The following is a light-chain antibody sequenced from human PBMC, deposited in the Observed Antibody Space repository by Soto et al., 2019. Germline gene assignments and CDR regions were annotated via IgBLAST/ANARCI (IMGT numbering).Light chain of an antibody. V-gene: IGKV1-9*01. CDR1: QGISSY. J-gene: IGKJ1*01. CDR3: QQYNSYS. CDR2: AAS. Sequence: IQLTQSPSSLSASVGARVTVTCRASQGISSYLAWYQQKAGKAPKLLIYAASTLRSGVPSRFSGSGSATDFTLTISSLQPDDFATYYCQQYNSYSFGQGTKVDI.